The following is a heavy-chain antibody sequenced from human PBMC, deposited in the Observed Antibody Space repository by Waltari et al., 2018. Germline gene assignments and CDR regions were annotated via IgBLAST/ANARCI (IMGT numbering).Heavy chain of an antibody. CDR1: GGSFSDYY. D-gene: IGHD5-12*01. V-gene: IGHV4-34*01. J-gene: IGHJ5*02. CDR3: ARGVKNSAYKRGNWFDP. Sequence: QVQLQQWGAGLLKPSETLSLTCAVYGGSFSDYYWSWIRQPPGKGLEWIGEINHSGSTNYNPSLKSRVTISVDTSKNQFSLKLSSVTAADAAVYYCARGVKNSAYKRGNWFDPWGQGTLVIVSS. CDR2: INHSGST.